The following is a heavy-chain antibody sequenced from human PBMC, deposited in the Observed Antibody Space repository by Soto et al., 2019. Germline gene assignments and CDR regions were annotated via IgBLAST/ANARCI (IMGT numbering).Heavy chain of an antibody. Sequence: QITLKTSGPPLVRPAQTLTLTCAFSGFSLTTTSMGVAWIRQPPGKALEWLALIYWDDDQRYSPSLNDRRTISKDNDRRRVVRTISNMNPEDTGTYFCAQAGDYDLLIFDHCGPGTLVTVSS. CDR3: AQAGDYDLLIFDH. CDR2: IYWDDDQ. D-gene: IGHD4-17*01. CDR1: GFSLTTTSMG. V-gene: IGHV2-5*02. J-gene: IGHJ4*02.